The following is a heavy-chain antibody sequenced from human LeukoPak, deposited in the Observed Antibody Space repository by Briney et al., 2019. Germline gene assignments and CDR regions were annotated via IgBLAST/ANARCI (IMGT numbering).Heavy chain of an antibody. CDR2: ITSSSNTI. CDR1: GFTFNSYS. CDR3: ARVSITGYYYYMDV. Sequence: GGSLRLSCAASGFTFNSYSMCWVRQAPGKGLEWLSYITSSSNTIYYADSVKGRFTISRDNAQNPLYLQMNSLRAEDTAVYYCARVSITGYYYYMDVWGKGTTVTVSS. J-gene: IGHJ6*03. V-gene: IGHV3-48*01. D-gene: IGHD5-24*01.